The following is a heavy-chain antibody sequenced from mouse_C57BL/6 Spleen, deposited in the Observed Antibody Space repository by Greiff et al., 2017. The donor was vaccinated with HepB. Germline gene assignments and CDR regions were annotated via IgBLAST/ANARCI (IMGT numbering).Heavy chain of an antibody. CDR3: ARHSGTGDYFDY. V-gene: IGHV5-12*01. CDR2: ISNGGGST. J-gene: IGHJ2*01. D-gene: IGHD1-1*01. Sequence: EVHLVESGGGLVQPGGSLKLSCAASGFTFSDYYMYWVRQTPEKRLEWVAYISNGGGSTYYPDTVKGRFTISRDNAKNTLYLQMSRLKSEDTAMYYCARHSGTGDYFDYWGQGTTLTVSS. CDR1: GFTFSDYY.